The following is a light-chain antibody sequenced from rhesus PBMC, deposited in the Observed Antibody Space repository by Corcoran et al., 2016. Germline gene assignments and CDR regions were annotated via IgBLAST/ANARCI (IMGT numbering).Light chain of an antibody. Sequence: DIQMTQSPSSLSASVGDTVTITCRASQDIRNYLAWYQQKSGKATKPLIYSASNLESGVPSRFSGSGSGTEFALTISSLQPEDFASYYCQQYNIVPFTFGPGTKLDIK. J-gene: IGKJ3*01. CDR3: QQYNIVPFT. V-gene: IGKV1-37*01. CDR2: SAS. CDR1: QDIRNY.